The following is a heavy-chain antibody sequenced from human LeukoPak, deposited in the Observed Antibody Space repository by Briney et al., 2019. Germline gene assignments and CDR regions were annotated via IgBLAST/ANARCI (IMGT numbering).Heavy chain of an antibody. V-gene: IGHV3-15*01. Sequence: PGGSLRLSCAASGFTFSNAWMSWVRQAPGKGLEWVGRIKSKTDGGTTDYAAPVKGRFAISRDDSKNTLYLQMNSLKTEDTAVYYCTTVSEYCGGDCYSRFDYWGQGTLVTVSS. CDR1: GFTFSNAW. CDR3: TTVSEYCGGDCYSRFDY. CDR2: IKSKTDGGTT. J-gene: IGHJ4*02. D-gene: IGHD2-21*02.